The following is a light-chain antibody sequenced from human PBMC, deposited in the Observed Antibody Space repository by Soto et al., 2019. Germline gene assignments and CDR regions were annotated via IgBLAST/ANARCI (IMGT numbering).Light chain of an antibody. CDR1: QTISSW. CDR2: KAS. Sequence: DIQMTQSPSTLSGSVGDRVTTTCRASQTISSWLAWYQQKPGKAPKLLIYKASTLKSGVPSRFSGSGSGTEFTLTISSLQSEDFAVYLCQQYHYWPITFGQGTRLEIK. CDR3: QQYHYWPIT. J-gene: IGKJ5*01. V-gene: IGKV1-5*03.